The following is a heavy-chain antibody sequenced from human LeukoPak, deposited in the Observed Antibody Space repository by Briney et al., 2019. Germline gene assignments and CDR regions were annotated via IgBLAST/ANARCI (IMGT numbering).Heavy chain of an antibody. CDR3: ARDLNTVDTAMVLLN. D-gene: IGHD5-18*01. Sequence: SETLSLTCTVSGGSISSSSYYWGWIRQPPGKRLEWIGSIYYSGSTYYNPSLKSRVTISVDTSKNQFSLKLSSVTAADTAVYYCARDLNTVDTAMVLLNWGQGTLVTVSS. CDR2: IYYSGST. V-gene: IGHV4-39*07. J-gene: IGHJ4*02. CDR1: GGSISSSSYY.